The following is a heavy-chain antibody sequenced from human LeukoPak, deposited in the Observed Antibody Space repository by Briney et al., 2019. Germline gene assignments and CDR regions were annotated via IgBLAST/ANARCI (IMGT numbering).Heavy chain of an antibody. CDR3: ARFDDYGDYSHAFDI. CDR2: INPNSGGT. V-gene: IGHV1-2*02. D-gene: IGHD4-17*01. J-gene: IGHJ3*02. CDR1: GYTFTGYY. Sequence: ASVKVSCKASGYTFTGYYMHWVRQAPGQGLEWMGWINPNSGGTNYAQKFQGRVTMTRDTSISTAYMELSRLRSDDTAVYYCARFDDYGDYSHAFDIWGQGTMVTVSS.